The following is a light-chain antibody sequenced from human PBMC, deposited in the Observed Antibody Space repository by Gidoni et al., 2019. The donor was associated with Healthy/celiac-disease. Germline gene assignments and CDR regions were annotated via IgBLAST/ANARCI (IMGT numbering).Light chain of an antibody. Sequence: EIELAQSPATLSLSPGERATLPCRASQSVSSYLAWYQQKPGQAPRLLIYDASNRATGIPARFSGSGSGTDFTLTITSLEPEDFAVYYCQQRSNWPPLTFGGGTKVEIK. CDR2: DAS. J-gene: IGKJ4*01. CDR1: QSVSSY. CDR3: QQRSNWPPLT. V-gene: IGKV3-11*01.